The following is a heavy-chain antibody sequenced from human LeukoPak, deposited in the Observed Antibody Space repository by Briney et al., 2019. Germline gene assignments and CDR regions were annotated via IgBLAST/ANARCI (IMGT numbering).Heavy chain of an antibody. CDR3: ARRWNYGRNYYIDV. V-gene: IGHV4-34*01. CDR1: GGSFSIYY. J-gene: IGHJ6*03. Sequence: PSQTLSLTCAVYGGSFSIYYWNWIRQPPGTGLEWLGEINDNGRANYNPSLMSRDTVSVDTSKNQFSLRLTSVTATDTAVYYCARRWNYGRNYYIDVWGKGATVSVSS. CDR2: INDNGRA. D-gene: IGHD1-7*01.